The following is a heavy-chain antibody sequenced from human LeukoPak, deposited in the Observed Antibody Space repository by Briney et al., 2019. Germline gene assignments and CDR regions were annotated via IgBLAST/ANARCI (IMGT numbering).Heavy chain of an antibody. CDR3: ARDRSYRSGWIYYYYYYMDV. V-gene: IGHV1-18*01. D-gene: IGHD6-19*01. CDR2: ISAYNGNT. Sequence: ASVKVSCKASGYTFTSYGISWVRQAPGQGLEWMGWISAYNGNTNYAQKLQGRVTMTTGTSTSTAYMELRSLRSDDTAVYYCARDRSYRSGWIYYYYYYMDVWGKGTTVTVSS. CDR1: GYTFTSYG. J-gene: IGHJ6*03.